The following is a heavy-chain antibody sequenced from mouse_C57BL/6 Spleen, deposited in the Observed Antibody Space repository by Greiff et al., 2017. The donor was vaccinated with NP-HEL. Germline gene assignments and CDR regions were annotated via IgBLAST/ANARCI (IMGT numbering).Heavy chain of an antibody. CDR3: ARGIYYYGSSWDY. CDR1: GYAFSSYW. V-gene: IGHV1-80*01. Sequence: VKLMESGAELVKPGASVKISCKASGYAFSSYWMNWVKQRPGKGLEWIGQIYPGDGDTNYNGKFKGKSTLTADKSSSTAYMQLSSLTSEDSAVYFCARGIYYYGSSWDYWGQGTTLTVSS. D-gene: IGHD1-1*01. J-gene: IGHJ2*01. CDR2: IYPGDGDT.